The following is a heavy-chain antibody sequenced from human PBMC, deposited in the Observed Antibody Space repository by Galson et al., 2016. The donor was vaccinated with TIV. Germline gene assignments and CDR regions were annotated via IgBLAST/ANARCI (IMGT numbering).Heavy chain of an antibody. J-gene: IGHJ6*02. CDR3: AKVPSSGFYYYYGMDV. V-gene: IGHV3-23*01. D-gene: IGHD3-22*01. CDR1: GFTLSSYA. CDR2: ISASGGST. Sequence: SLRLSCAASGFTLSSYAMSWVRQAPGKGLEWVSAISASGGSTYYADSVKGRFTISRDNSKKTVYMQMNSLRAEDTAVYYCAKVPSSGFYYYYGMDVWGQGTTVTVSS.